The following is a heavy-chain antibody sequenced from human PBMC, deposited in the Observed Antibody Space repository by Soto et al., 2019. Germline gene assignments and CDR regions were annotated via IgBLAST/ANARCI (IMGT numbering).Heavy chain of an antibody. CDR2: IYCSGST. Sequence: NPSETLSLTCTVSGGSISSGRYYWSWIRQHPGKGLEWIGYIYCSGSTYYNPSLKSRVTISVDTSKNQFSLKLSSVTAADTAVYYCAAYDSSGYYYGFSRDAFDIWGQGTMVTVSS. CDR3: AAYDSSGYYYGFSRDAFDI. CDR1: GGSISSGRYY. V-gene: IGHV4-31*03. D-gene: IGHD3-22*01. J-gene: IGHJ3*02.